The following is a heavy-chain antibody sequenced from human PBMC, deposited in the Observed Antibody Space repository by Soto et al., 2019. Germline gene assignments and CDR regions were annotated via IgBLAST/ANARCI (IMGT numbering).Heavy chain of an antibody. Sequence: QVTLKESGPVLVKPTETLTLTCTVSGFSLSNARMGVSWIRQPPGKALEWLAHIFSNDEKSYSTSLKSRLTIPKDTSKSQLVLTMTNMDPGDTATYSCARGWSWSFGVMAYDYYYGMDVWGQGTTVTVSS. CDR2: IFSNDEK. J-gene: IGHJ6*02. CDR3: ARGWSWSFGVMAYDYYYGMDV. V-gene: IGHV2-26*01. D-gene: IGHD3-3*01. CDR1: GFSLSNARMG.